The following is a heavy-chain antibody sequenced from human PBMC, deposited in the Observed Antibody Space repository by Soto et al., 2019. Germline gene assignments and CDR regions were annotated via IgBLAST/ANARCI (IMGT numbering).Heavy chain of an antibody. D-gene: IGHD3-16*01. CDR3: ARDLSGLGD. Sequence: QVQLVESGGGVVQPGRSLRLSCAASGFAFSSYAMHWVRQAPGKGLEWVAVISYDGSNKYYADSVKGRFTISRDNSKNTLYLQMNSLRAEDTAVYYCARDLSGLGDWGQGTLVTVSS. V-gene: IGHV3-30-3*01. CDR2: ISYDGSNK. J-gene: IGHJ4*02. CDR1: GFAFSSYA.